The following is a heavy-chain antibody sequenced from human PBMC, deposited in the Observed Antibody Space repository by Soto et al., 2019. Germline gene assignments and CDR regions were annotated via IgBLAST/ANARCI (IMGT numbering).Heavy chain of an antibody. V-gene: IGHV4-30-4*01. Sequence: SETLSLTCPFSGCSISSGDYYWSWIRQPPGKGLEWIGYIYYSGSTYYNPSLKSRVTISVDTSKNQFSLKLSSVTAADTAVYYCARAPQDYYGSGSYNYWGQGTLVTVSS. D-gene: IGHD3-10*01. CDR2: IYYSGST. J-gene: IGHJ4*02. CDR3: ARAPQDYYGSGSYNY. CDR1: GCSISSGDYY.